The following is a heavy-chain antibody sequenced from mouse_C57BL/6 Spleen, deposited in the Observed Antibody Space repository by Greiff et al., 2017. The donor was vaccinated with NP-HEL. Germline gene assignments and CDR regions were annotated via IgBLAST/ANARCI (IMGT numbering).Heavy chain of an antibody. V-gene: IGHV1-9*01. CDR3: ARRGYDGYYSYYAMDY. Sequence: VQLQQSGAELMKPGASVKLSCKATGYTFTGYWIEWVKQRPGHGLEWIGEILPGSGSTNYNEKFKGKATFTADTSSNTAYMQLSSLTTEDSAIYSCARRGYDGYYSYYAMDYWGQGTSVTVSS. CDR2: ILPGSGST. D-gene: IGHD2-3*01. CDR1: GYTFTGYW. J-gene: IGHJ4*01.